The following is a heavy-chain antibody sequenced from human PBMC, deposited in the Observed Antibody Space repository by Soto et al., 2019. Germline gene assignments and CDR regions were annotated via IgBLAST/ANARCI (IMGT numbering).Heavy chain of an antibody. D-gene: IGHD5-18*01. V-gene: IGHV1-69*01. CDR3: AGDPRGRGYSDGQGHYSGLDV. CDR2: IILMFGTA. CDR1: GGAFSSDF. Sequence: QVQLVQSGAAVMKPGSSVKVSCKASGGAFSSDFISWVRKAYGQGLKWVGGIILMFGTANYPQKLQGRVTIIAEESTSTAYMEMANMTSEDTAIYFCAGDPRGRGYSDGQGHYSGLDVWGQGTTVIVSS. J-gene: IGHJ6*02.